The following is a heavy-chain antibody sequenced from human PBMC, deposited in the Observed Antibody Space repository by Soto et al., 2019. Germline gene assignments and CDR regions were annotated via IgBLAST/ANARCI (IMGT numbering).Heavy chain of an antibody. CDR1: GSTFDDNA. V-gene: IGHV3-21*01. CDR3: ARDAPIYPYYGMDV. CDR2: ISSSSSYI. Sequence: TGGSLRLSCAVSGSTFDDNAMHWVRQAPEKGLEWVSSISSSSSYIYYADSVKGRFTISRDNAKNSLYLQMNSLRAEDTAVYYCARDAPIYPYYGMDVWGQGTTVTVSS. J-gene: IGHJ6*02.